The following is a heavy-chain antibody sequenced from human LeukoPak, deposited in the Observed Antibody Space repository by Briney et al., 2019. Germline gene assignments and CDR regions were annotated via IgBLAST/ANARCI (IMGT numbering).Heavy chain of an antibody. Sequence: ASVKVSCKASGYTFTGYYMHWVRQAPGQGLEWMGWINPNSGGTNYAQKFQGRVTMTRDTSISTAYMELSSLRSEDTAVYYCATGISTSYSSSWYWYYFDYWGQGTLVTVSS. CDR1: GYTFTGYY. D-gene: IGHD6-13*01. J-gene: IGHJ4*02. CDR2: INPNSGGT. CDR3: ATGISTSYSSSWYWYYFDY. V-gene: IGHV1-2*02.